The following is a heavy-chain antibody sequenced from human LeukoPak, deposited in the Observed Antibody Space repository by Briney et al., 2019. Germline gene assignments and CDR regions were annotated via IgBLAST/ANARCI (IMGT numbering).Heavy chain of an antibody. D-gene: IGHD2-21*01. CDR1: GYYFSDYY. V-gene: IGHV1-2*02. J-gene: IGHJ5*02. CDR3: ARADRLDGGPYLIGP. Sequence: EASVKVSCKTSGYYFSDYYMHWARQAPGQGLEWMGWINPNSGGTSSAQKFQGRVTMTRDTSITTVYVEVNWLTSDDTAIYYCARADRLDGGPYLIGPWGQGTLVTVSS. CDR2: INPNSGGT.